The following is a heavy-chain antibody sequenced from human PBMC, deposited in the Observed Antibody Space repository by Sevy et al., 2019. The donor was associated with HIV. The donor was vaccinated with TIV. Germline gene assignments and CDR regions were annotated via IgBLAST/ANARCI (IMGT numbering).Heavy chain of an antibody. CDR3: ARVKGDYGDYYFDY. CDR1: GFTFDDYG. D-gene: IGHD4-17*01. V-gene: IGHV3-20*04. Sequence: GGSLRLSCAASGFTFDDYGMSWVRQAPGMGLEWVSGINWNGGSTGYADSVKGRFTISRDNAKNSLYLQMNSLRAEDTALYYCARVKGDYGDYYFDYWGQGTLVTVSS. J-gene: IGHJ4*02. CDR2: INWNGGST.